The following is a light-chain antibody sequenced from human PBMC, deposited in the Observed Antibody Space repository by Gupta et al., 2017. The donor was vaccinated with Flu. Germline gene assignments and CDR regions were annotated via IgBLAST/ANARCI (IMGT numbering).Light chain of an antibody. V-gene: IGKV3-11*01. CDR1: QNIDNY. Sequence: ELVLTQSPATLSLSPGERATLSCRASQNIDNYLAWYQHKPAQAPRLLIYDASNRATGIPARFSGSGSGTDFTLTISSLEPEDFAIYYCQQRANWPPLTFGGGTKVEIK. CDR3: QQRANWPPLT. CDR2: DAS. J-gene: IGKJ4*01.